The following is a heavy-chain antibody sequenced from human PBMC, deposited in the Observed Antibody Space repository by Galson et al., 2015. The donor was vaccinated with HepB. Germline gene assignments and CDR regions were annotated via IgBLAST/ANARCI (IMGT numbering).Heavy chain of an antibody. V-gene: IGHV3-53*01. D-gene: IGHD6-6*01. Sequence: ALSLSCAASGFTVSGNYMSWVRQAPGKGLEWVSVIYSGGSTYYADSVKGRFTISRDNSKNTLYLQMNSLRAEDTAVYYCARDGDGSSSDPYYYYYYGMDVWGQGTTVTVSS. CDR1: GFTVSGNY. J-gene: IGHJ6*02. CDR3: ARDGDGSSSDPYYYYYYGMDV. CDR2: IYSGGST.